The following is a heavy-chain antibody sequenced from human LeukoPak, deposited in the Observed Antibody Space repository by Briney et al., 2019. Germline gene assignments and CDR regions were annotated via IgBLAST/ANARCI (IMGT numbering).Heavy chain of an antibody. V-gene: IGHV1-69*05. CDR2: IIPIFGTA. D-gene: IGHD6-13*01. Sequence: SVKVSCKASGGTFSNYAISWVRQAPGQGLEWMGRIIPIFGTANYAQKFQGRVTITTDESTSTAYMDLSSLRSEDTAVYYCARAFLGAGYPYYFDYWGQGTLVTVSS. CDR1: GGTFSNYA. CDR3: ARAFLGAGYPYYFDY. J-gene: IGHJ4*02.